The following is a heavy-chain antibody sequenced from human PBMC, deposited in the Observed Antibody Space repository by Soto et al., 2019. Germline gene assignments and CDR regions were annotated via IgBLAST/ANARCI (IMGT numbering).Heavy chain of an antibody. CDR1: GGTFSSYA. V-gene: IGHV1-69*13. CDR3: ARVTGSRPGYYYYGMDV. CDR2: IIPIFGTA. J-gene: IGHJ6*02. Sequence: ASVKVSCKASGGTFSSYAISWVRQAPGQGLEWMGGIIPIFGTANYAQKFQGRVTITADESTSTAYMELSSLRSEDTAVYYCARVTGSRPGYYYYGMDVWGQGTTVTVSS.